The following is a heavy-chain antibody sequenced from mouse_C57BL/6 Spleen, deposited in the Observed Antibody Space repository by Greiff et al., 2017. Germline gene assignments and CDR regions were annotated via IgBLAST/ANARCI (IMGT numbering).Heavy chain of an antibody. V-gene: IGHV1-61*01. CDR2: IYPSDSET. Sequence: QVQLQQPGAELVRPGSSVNLSCKASGYTFTSYWMDWVKQRPGQGLEWIGNIYPSDSETHYNQKFKDKATLTVDKSSSTAYMQLSSLTSEDSAVYYCARENNYYYFDYWGQGTTLTVSS. CDR3: ARENNYYYFDY. D-gene: IGHD5-2*01. CDR1: GYTFTSYW. J-gene: IGHJ2*01.